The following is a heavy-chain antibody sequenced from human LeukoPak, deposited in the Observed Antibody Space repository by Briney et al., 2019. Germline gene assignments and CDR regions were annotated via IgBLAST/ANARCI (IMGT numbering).Heavy chain of an antibody. CDR1: GFTFSSYG. CDR3: ARDELPADGMDV. CDR2: IWYDGSNK. D-gene: IGHD1-7*01. V-gene: IGHV3-33*01. J-gene: IGHJ6*02. Sequence: GRSLRLSCAASGFTFSSYGMHWVRQAPGKGLEWVAVIWYDGSNKYYADSVKGRFTISRDNSKNTLYLQMNSLRAEDTAVYYCARDELPADGMDVWGQGTTVTVSS.